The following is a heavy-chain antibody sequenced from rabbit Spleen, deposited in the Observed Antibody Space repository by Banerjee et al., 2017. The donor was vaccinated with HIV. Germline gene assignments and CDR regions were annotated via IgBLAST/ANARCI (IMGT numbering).Heavy chain of an antibody. D-gene: IGHD2-1*01. V-gene: IGHV1S45*01. CDR2: LYTGTGTT. Sequence: QEQLVESGGGLVKPEGSLKLSCTASGFSFSSSAWIYWVRQAPGKGLEWIACLYTGTGTTYYATWAKGRFTISKTSSTTVTLQMTSLTAADTATYFCARGVSFGDYVYVPYFDLWGPGTLVTVS. CDR1: GFSFSSSAW. CDR3: ARGVSFGDYVYVPYFDL. J-gene: IGHJ4*01.